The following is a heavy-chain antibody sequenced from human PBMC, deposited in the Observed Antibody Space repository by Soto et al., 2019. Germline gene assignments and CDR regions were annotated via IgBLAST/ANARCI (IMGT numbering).Heavy chain of an antibody. D-gene: IGHD3-3*02. CDR1: GYSITNGYY. J-gene: IGHJ4*02. CDR2: IYHCGNT. Sequence: SETQSLTCAVSGYSITNGYYWGWIRQPPGKGLEWIGSIYHCGNTYYNPSLKSRVTLSIDTFKNQFSLKLRSVTAADSAMYYCARVKLAGRGSFHDWGQGTLVTVSS. CDR3: ARVKLAGRGSFHD. V-gene: IGHV4-38-2*01.